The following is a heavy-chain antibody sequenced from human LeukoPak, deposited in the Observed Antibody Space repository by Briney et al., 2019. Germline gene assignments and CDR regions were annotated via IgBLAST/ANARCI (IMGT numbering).Heavy chain of an antibody. CDR2: FRYGGST. CDR1: GDSLSSSNNY. Sequence: SETLSLICTVPGDSLSSSNNYWGWIRQPPGKGLEWIGAFRYGGSTYSTPSLKSRVIISVDTSKNQFSLKLRSVTASDTAAYYCSRRTSNPVGAIDYWGQGTLVTVSS. CDR3: SRRTSNPVGAIDY. D-gene: IGHD3-3*01. V-gene: IGHV4-39*01. J-gene: IGHJ4*02.